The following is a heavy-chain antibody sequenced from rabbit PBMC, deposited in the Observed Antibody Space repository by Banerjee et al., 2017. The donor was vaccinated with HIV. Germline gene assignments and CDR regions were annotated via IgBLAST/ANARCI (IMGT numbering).Heavy chain of an antibody. CDR2: IYGGSSGNT. Sequence: QEQLEESGGDLVKPGASLKLSCKASGFIFSDNYAMCWVRQAPGKGLEWIACIYGGSSGNTYYASWAKGRFTISKTSSTTVTLQMTSLTAADTATYFCARSDYAGYAGFGYAGEWDNLWGPGTLVTVS. CDR3: ARSDYAGYAGFGYAGEWDNL. V-gene: IGHV1S45*01. CDR1: GFIFSDNYA. J-gene: IGHJ4*01. D-gene: IGHD6-1*01.